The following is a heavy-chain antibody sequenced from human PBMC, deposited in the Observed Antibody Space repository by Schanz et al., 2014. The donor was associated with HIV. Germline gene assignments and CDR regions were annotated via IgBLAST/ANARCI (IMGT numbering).Heavy chain of an antibody. J-gene: IGHJ3*02. Sequence: QVQLVESGGGVVQPGRSLRLSCAASGFTFSSFGMHWVRQAPGKGLEWVAVISSDGSEEYFADSVKGRFTISRDNSKNTLYLQMNSLRVEDTAVYYCAKENPINYYSHGGPFDIWGQGTMLTVSS. CDR1: GFTFSSFG. CDR2: ISSDGSEE. D-gene: IGHD3-10*01. CDR3: AKENPINYYSHGGPFDI. V-gene: IGHV3-30*18.